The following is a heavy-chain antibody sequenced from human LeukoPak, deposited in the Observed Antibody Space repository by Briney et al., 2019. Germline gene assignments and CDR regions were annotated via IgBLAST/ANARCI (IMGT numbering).Heavy chain of an antibody. D-gene: IGHD2-8*01. J-gene: IGHJ3*02. CDR2: IIPIFGTA. V-gene: IGHV1-69*13. CDR1: GGTFSSYA. CDR3: AREDIVLMAHAFDI. Sequence: SVKVSCKASGGTFSSYAISWVRQAPGQGLEWMGGIIPIFGTANYAQKFQGRVTITADESTSTAYMELSSLKSEDTAVYYCAREDIVLMAHAFDIWGQGTMVTVSS.